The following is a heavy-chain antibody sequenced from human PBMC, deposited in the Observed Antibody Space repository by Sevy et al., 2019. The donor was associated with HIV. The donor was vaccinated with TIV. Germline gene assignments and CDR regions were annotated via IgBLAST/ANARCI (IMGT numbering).Heavy chain of an antibody. CDR3: AREGAPPSIAVATAPFDS. Sequence: ASVKVSCKASGYTFTDYYMHWVRQAPGQGLEWMGWLNPNSGGTTYAQKFQGRVTMTRDTSISTTYMELTRLRSDDTAVYYSAREGAPPSIAVATAPFDSWGQGTLVTVSS. CDR1: GYTFTDYY. D-gene: IGHD6-19*01. J-gene: IGHJ4*02. CDR2: LNPNSGGT. V-gene: IGHV1-2*02.